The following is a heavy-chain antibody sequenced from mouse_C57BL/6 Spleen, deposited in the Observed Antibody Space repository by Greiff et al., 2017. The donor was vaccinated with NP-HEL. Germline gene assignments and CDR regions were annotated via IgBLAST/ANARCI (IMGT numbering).Heavy chain of an antibody. CDR3: ARQGKTVVASYYFDY. CDR1: GFTFSSYG. J-gene: IGHJ2*01. Sequence: EVKLMESGGDLVKPGGSLKLSCAASGFTFSSYGMSWVRQTPDKRLEWVATISSGGSYTYYPDSVKGRFTISRDNAKNTLYLQMSSLKAEDTAMYYCARQGKTVVASYYFDYWGQGTTLTVSS. V-gene: IGHV5-6*01. D-gene: IGHD1-1*01. CDR2: ISSGGSYT.